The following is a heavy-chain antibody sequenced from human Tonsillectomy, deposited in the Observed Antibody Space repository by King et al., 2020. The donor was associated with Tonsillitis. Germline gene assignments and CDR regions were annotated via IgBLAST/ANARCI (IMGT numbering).Heavy chain of an antibody. J-gene: IGHJ4*02. CDR1: GDSIRSSSYY. CDR2: IYYSGST. Sequence: QLQESGPGLVKASETLSLICTVSGDSIRSSSYYWGWIRQPPGKGLEWIGSIYYSGSTYYNPSLKSRVTISVDTSKDQFSLRLSSVTAADTAVYYCASTIIVVATDPFDYWGQGTLVTVSS. D-gene: IGHD1-26*01. CDR3: ASTIIVVATDPFDY. V-gene: IGHV4-39*01.